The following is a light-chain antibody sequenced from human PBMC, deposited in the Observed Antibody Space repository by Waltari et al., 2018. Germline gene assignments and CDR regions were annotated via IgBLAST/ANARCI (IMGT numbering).Light chain of an antibody. CDR1: QSVLYSSNNKNY. V-gene: IGKV4-1*01. CDR3: QQYYSTPGPT. Sequence: DIVMTQSPDSLAVSLGERATINCKSSQSVLYSSNNKNYLAWYQQKPGQPPKLLIYWASTRESGVPDRLSGGGSWTDFTLTINSLQAEDVAVYYCQQYYSTPGPTFGGGTKVEIK. CDR2: WAS. J-gene: IGKJ4*01.